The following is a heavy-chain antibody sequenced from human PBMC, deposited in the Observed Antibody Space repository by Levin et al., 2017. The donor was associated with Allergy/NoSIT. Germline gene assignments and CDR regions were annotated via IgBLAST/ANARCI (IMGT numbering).Heavy chain of an antibody. V-gene: IGHV3-21*01. CDR3: ARDQSPNYDFWSGDALDY. D-gene: IGHD3-3*01. CDR2: ISSSSSYI. CDR1: GFTFSSYS. Sequence: SCAASGFTFSSYSMNWVRQAPGKGLEWVSFISSSSSYIYYADSVKGRFTISRDNAKNSLYLQMNSLRAEDTAVYYCARDQSPNYDFWSGDALDYWGQGTLVTVSS. J-gene: IGHJ4*02.